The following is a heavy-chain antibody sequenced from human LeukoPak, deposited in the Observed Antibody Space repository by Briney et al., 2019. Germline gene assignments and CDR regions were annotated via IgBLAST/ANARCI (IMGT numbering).Heavy chain of an antibody. J-gene: IGHJ3*02. CDR1: GYTFIGYY. V-gene: IGHV1-2*02. D-gene: IGHD3-22*01. Sequence: ASVKVSCKASGYTFIGYYMHWVRQAPGQGLEWMGWFNPYSGGTKYAQKFQGRVTMTSDTSISTAYMELSRLRSDDTAVYFCTRDSRGYPDAFDIWGQGTMVTVSS. CDR2: FNPYSGGT. CDR3: TRDSRGYPDAFDI.